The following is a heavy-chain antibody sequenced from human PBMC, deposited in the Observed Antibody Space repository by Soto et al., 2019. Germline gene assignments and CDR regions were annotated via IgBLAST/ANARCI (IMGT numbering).Heavy chain of an antibody. CDR2: ILYDGTNK. V-gene: IGHV3-30*18. J-gene: IGHJ6*02. D-gene: IGHD3-22*01. Sequence: QVQLVESGGGVVQPGRSLRLSCAASGFTFSSYGMHWVHQAPGKGLEWVAVILYDGTNKHYADSVKGRFTISRDNPKNTVYLQMNSLRPEDTAVYYCAKQGKDFYDTGRGMDVWGQGTTVTVSS. CDR3: AKQGKDFYDTGRGMDV. CDR1: GFTFSSYG.